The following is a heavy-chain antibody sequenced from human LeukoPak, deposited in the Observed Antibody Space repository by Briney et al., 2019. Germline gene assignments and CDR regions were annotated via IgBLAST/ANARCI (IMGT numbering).Heavy chain of an antibody. D-gene: IGHD1-1*01. CDR3: AREGTSGTHLNWFDP. Sequence: KPSETLSLTCTVSGGSISSYYWSWIRQPPGKGLEWIGHIYGSGSPNYNPSLKSRVTLSVDTSKNQFSLKLSSVTAADTAVYYCAREGTSGTHLNWFDPWGQGTLVTVSS. J-gene: IGHJ5*02. CDR1: GGSISSYY. V-gene: IGHV4-59*01. CDR2: IYGSGSP.